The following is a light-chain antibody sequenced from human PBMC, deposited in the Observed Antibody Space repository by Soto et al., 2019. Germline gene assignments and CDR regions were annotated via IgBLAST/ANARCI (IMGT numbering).Light chain of an antibody. J-gene: IGKJ1*01. CDR1: QSVGSN. Sequence: EVVMTQSPATLSVSPGERATLSCRASQSVGSNLAWYQHKPGQAPRLLLYGASRRATGIPDRFSGSGSGTDFTLIISSLEPEDFAFYYCQQGNTWPWTFGQGTKVDIK. V-gene: IGKV3D-15*01. CDR3: QQGNTWPWT. CDR2: GAS.